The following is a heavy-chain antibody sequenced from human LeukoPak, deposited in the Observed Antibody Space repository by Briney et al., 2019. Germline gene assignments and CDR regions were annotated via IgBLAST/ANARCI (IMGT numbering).Heavy chain of an antibody. CDR1: GFTFTSHE. CDR3: AKAGLSH. Sequence: PGGSLRLSCAASGFTFTSHEMNWVRQAPGKGLEWVAYISTSGSSRYYADSVKGRFTISRDNAKNSLYLQLNSLRAEDTAVYYCAKAGLSHWGQGTLVTVSS. CDR2: ISTSGSSR. J-gene: IGHJ4*02. V-gene: IGHV3-48*03. D-gene: IGHD2/OR15-2a*01.